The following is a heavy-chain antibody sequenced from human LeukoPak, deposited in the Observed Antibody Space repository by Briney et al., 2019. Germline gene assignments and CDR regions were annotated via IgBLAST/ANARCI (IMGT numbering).Heavy chain of an antibody. Sequence: GGSLRLYCAASGFTVSDNYMSWVRQAPGKGLEWVSVIYDGGSTYYADSVKGRFTISRDNSKNTLYLQMNSLRAEDTAVYYCARGSPSAGTEVWGQGTLVTVSS. V-gene: IGHV3-66*01. CDR1: GFTVSDNY. J-gene: IGHJ4*02. CDR3: ARGSPSAGTEV. D-gene: IGHD3-10*01. CDR2: IYDGGST.